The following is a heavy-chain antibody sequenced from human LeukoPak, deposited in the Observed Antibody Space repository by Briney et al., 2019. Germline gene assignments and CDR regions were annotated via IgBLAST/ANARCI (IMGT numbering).Heavy chain of an antibody. D-gene: IGHD4-23*01. Sequence: ASVKVSCKTSGYKFNVYYILWVRQAPGHGLDYVGWISTYTGRANYAQKFQGRVSMVTDTSTTTAYLELTNLTSSDTGLYYCARADGTNSGTNAFDVWGLGTLVTVAS. CDR3: ARADGTNSGTNAFDV. CDR1: GYKFNVYY. CDR2: ISTYTGRA. J-gene: IGHJ3*01. V-gene: IGHV1-18*01.